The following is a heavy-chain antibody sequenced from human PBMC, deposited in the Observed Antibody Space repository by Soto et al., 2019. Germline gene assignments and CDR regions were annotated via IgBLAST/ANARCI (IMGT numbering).Heavy chain of an antibody. Sequence: QVQLQESGPGLVKPSETLSLTCTVSGGSISSYYWSWIRQPPGKGLEWIGYIYYSGSTNYNPSLKSRVTISVDTSKNQFSLKLSSVTAADTAVYYCERGYGDYVFDYWGQGTLVTVSS. CDR2: IYYSGST. V-gene: IGHV4-59*01. D-gene: IGHD4-17*01. CDR1: GGSISSYY. J-gene: IGHJ4*02. CDR3: ERGYGDYVFDY.